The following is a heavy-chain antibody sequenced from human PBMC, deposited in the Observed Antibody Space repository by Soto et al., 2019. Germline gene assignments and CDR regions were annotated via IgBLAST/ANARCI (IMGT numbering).Heavy chain of an antibody. Sequence: LSLTCTVSGGSISSSSYYWGWIRQPPGKGLEWIGSIYYSGSSYYNPSLKSRVTISVETSKNQFSLKLSSATAADTAVYYSATREMEASEYFDHWGRGTLVTVSS. V-gene: IGHV4-39*01. CDR2: IYYSGSS. CDR1: GGSISSSSYY. J-gene: IGHJ2*01. CDR3: ATREMEASEYFDH. D-gene: IGHD1-26*01.